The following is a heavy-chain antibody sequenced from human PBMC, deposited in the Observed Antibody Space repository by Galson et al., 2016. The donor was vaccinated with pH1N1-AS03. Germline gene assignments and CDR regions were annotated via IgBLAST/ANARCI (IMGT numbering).Heavy chain of an antibody. CDR1: GGAFNSYA. D-gene: IGHD3-16*02. CDR2: IIPIFGTT. CDR3: ARGAFVYVWGSYPLDY. J-gene: IGHJ4*02. V-gene: IGHV1-69*13. Sequence: SVKVSCKASGGAFNSYAISWVRQAPGQGLEWMGGIIPIFGTTNNAQKFQDRITITADESTKIAYMELSSLRSEDTAVYYCARGAFVYVWGSYPLDYWGQGTLVTVSS.